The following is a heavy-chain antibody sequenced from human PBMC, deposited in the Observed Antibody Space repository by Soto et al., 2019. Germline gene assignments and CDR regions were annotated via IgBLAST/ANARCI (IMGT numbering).Heavy chain of an antibody. J-gene: IGHJ4*02. CDR1: GFTFSSYA. CDR3: AKGDYDFWSGLIEY. Sequence: GGSLRLSCAASGFTFSSYAMSWVRQAPGKGLEWVSAISGSGGSTYYADSVKGRFTISRDNSKNTLYLQMNSLRAEDTAVYYCAKGDYDFWSGLIEYWGQGTLVTVSS. CDR2: ISGSGGST. D-gene: IGHD3-3*01. V-gene: IGHV3-23*01.